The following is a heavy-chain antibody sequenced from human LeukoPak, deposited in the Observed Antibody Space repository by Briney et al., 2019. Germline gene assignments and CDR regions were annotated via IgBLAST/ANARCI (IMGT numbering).Heavy chain of an antibody. V-gene: IGHV1-2*06. J-gene: IGHJ4*02. CDR2: INPNSGGT. D-gene: IGHD2-15*01. Sequence: ASVRVSCKASGYTFTGYYMHWVRQAPGQGLEWMGRINPNSGGTNYARKFQGRVTMARDTSISTAYLELSRLRSDDTAVYYCARVRYCSGGSRGKIRSEWVYWGQGTLVTVSS. CDR1: GYTFTGYY. CDR3: ARVRYCSGGSRGKIRSEWVY.